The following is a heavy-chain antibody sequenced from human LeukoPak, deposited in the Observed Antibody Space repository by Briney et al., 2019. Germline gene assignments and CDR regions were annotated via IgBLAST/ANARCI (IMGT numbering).Heavy chain of an antibody. CDR2: IYHSGST. D-gene: IGHD3-10*01. CDR1: GYSISIGYY. V-gene: IGHV4-38-2*02. J-gene: IGHJ5*02. Sequence: PSETLSLTCSVSGYSISIGYYWAWIRQPPGQTLEWIGSIYHSGSTYYNPSLKSRVTISVDTSKNNFSLKLSSVTAADAAVYHCARAFGSGTYYRWFDPWGQGTLVTVSS. CDR3: ARAFGSGTYYRWFDP.